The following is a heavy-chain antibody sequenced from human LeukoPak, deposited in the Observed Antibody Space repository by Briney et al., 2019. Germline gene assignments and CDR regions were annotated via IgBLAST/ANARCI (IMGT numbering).Heavy chain of an antibody. V-gene: IGHV1-24*01. D-gene: IGHD5-12*01. Sequence: ASVKVSCKVSGYTLTELSMHWVRQAPGKGLEWMGSFDPEDGETIYAQKFQGRVTMTEDTSTDTAYMELSSLRSEDTAVYYCATAVATGYWYFDLWGRGTLVIVSS. J-gene: IGHJ2*01. CDR2: FDPEDGET. CDR3: ATAVATGYWYFDL. CDR1: GYTLTELS.